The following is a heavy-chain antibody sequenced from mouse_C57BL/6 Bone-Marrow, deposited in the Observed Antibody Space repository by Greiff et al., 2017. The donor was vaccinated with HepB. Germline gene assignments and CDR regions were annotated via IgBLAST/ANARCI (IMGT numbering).Heavy chain of an antibody. CDR1: GYTFTDYE. CDR3: TRSGSYATRAWFAY. CDR2: IDPETGGT. V-gene: IGHV1-15*01. D-gene: IGHD1-1*01. Sequence: VKLVESGAELVRPGASVTLSCKASGYTFTDYEMHWVKQTPVHGLEWIGAIDPETGGTAYNQKFKGKAILTADKSSSTAYMELRSLTSEDSAVYYCTRSGSYATRAWFAYWGQGTLVTVSA. J-gene: IGHJ3*01.